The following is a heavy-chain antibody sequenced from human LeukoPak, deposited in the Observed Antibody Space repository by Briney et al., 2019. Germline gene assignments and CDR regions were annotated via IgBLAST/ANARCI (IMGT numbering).Heavy chain of an antibody. Sequence: NPSETLSLTCAVYGGSFSGYYWSWIRQPPGKGLEWIGEINHSGSTNYNPSLKSRVTISVDTSKNQFSLKLSSVTAADTAVYYCANSERGGIPRDYWGQGTLVTVSS. D-gene: IGHD3-16*01. J-gene: IGHJ4*02. CDR3: ANSERGGIPRDY. CDR1: GGSFSGYY. CDR2: INHSGST. V-gene: IGHV4-34*01.